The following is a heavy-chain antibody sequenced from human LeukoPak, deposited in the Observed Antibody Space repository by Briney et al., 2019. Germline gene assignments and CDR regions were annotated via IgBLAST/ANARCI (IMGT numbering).Heavy chain of an antibody. CDR1: GYTFTDYY. CDR2: INPNSGGT. D-gene: IGHD3-22*01. Sequence: ASVKVSCKASGYTFTDYYMHWVRQAPGQGLEWMGWINPNSGGTNYAQKFQGRVTMTRDTSISTAYMELSRLRSDDTAVYYCARVSFYSYYYDSSGYWSGGFDPWGQGTLVTVSS. J-gene: IGHJ5*02. CDR3: ARVSFYSYYYDSSGYWSGGFDP. V-gene: IGHV1-2*02.